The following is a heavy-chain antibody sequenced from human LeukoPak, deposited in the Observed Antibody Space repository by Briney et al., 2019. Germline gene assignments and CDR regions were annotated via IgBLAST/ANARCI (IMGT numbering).Heavy chain of an antibody. Sequence: SETLSLTCTVSGGSISGSSYYWSWIRQHPGKGLEWIGYIYYSGRTYYNPSLKSRVTISVDTSKNQFSLKLNSVTAADTAVYYCARDRYDSYPMDVWGQGTTVTVSS. J-gene: IGHJ6*02. V-gene: IGHV4-31*03. CDR2: IYYSGRT. CDR1: GGSISGSSYY. D-gene: IGHD3-3*01. CDR3: ARDRYDSYPMDV.